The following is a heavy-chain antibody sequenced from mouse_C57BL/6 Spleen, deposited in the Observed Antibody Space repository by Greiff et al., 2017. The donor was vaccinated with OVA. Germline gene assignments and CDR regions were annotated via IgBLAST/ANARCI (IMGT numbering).Heavy chain of an antibody. CDR1: GYTFTSYW. CDR3: ARAPITTVVAPKDY. J-gene: IGHJ2*01. CDR2: IDPSDSYT. D-gene: IGHD1-1*01. Sequence: QVQLKQPGAELVKPGASVKLSCKASGYTFTSYWMQWVKQRPGQGLEWIGAIDPSDSYTKYNQKFKGKATLAVDTSSSTAYMQLSSLPSEDSAVYYCARAPITTVVAPKDYWGQGTTLTVSS. V-gene: IGHV1-50*01.